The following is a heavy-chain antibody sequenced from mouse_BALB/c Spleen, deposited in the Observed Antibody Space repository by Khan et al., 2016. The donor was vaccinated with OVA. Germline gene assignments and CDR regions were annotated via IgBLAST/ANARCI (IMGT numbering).Heavy chain of an antibody. CDR3: ANHGSSSAWFAY. V-gene: IGHV1-7*01. CDR2: INPSTGYT. Sequence: VQLQESGAELAKPGASVKMSCKASGYTFTSYWMHWVKQRPGQGLEWIGYINPSTGYTEYNQQFKDKATLNADKYSRTAYMQLSSLTSEDSAVYYCANHGSSSAWFAYWGQGTLVTVSA. CDR1: GYTFTSYW. D-gene: IGHD1-1*01. J-gene: IGHJ3*01.